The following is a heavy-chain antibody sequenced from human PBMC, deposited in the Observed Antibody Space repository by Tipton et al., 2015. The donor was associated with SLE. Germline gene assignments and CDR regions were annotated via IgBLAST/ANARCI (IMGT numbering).Heavy chain of an antibody. CDR2: IWYDGSNK. J-gene: IGHJ2*01. CDR3: ARKVPYFDL. CDR1: GFTFSSYG. Sequence: SLRLSCAASGFTFSSYGMHWVRQAPGKGLEWVAVIWYDGSNKYYADSVKGRFTISRDNSKNTLYLQMNSLRAKDTAVYYCARKVPYFDLWGRGTLVTVSS. V-gene: IGHV3-33*01.